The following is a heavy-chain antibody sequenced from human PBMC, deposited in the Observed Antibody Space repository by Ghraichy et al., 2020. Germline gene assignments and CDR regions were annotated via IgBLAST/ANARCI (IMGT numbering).Heavy chain of an antibody. CDR3: ARDFGFGLIEYYYDSSGYYSENFDY. D-gene: IGHD3-22*01. V-gene: IGHV3-7*03. CDR2: IKQDGSEK. J-gene: IGHJ4*02. CDR1: GFTFSSYW. Sequence: GGSLRLSCAASGFTFSSYWMSWVRQAPGKGLEWVANIKQDGSEKYYVDSVKGRFTISRDNAKNSLYLQMNSLRAEDTAVYYCARDFGFGLIEYYYDSSGYYSENFDYWGQGTLVTVSS.